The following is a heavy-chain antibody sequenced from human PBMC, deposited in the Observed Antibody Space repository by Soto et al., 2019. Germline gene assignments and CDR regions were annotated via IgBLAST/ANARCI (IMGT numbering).Heavy chain of an antibody. V-gene: IGHV1-8*01. J-gene: IGHJ4*02. CDR3: ARVPGYSTG. CDR2: MNPNSGNT. D-gene: IGHD2-8*02. CDR1: GYTFTSYD. Sequence: ASVKVSCKASGYTFTSYDINWVRRATGQGLEWMGWMNPNSGNTGYAQKFQGRVTMTRDTSINTAYMELSSLRSEDTAVYYCARVPGYSTGWGQGTLVTVSS.